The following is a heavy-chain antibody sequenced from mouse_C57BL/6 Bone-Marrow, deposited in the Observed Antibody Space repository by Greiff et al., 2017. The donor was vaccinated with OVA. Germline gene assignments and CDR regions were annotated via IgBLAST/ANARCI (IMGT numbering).Heavy chain of an antibody. J-gene: IGHJ2*01. CDR1: GFTFSDYG. D-gene: IGHD2-12*01. CDR3: ARNYYSYFDY. V-gene: IGHV5-17*01. Sequence: EVQGVESGGGLVKPGGSLKLSCAASGFTFSDYGMHWVRQAPEKGLEWVAYISSGSSTIYYADTVKGRFTISRDNAKNTLFRQMTCLRSEDTAMYYCARNYYSYFDYWGQGTTLTVSS. CDR2: ISSGSSTI.